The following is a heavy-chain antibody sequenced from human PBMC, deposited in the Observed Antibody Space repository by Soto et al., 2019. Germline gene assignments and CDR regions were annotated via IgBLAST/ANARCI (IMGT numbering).Heavy chain of an antibody. CDR3: ARASRWLQFDY. V-gene: IGHV3-53*01. CDR1: GFTVSSNY. CDR2: IYSGGST. D-gene: IGHD5-12*01. J-gene: IGHJ4*02. Sequence: EVQLVESGGGLIQPGGSLRLSCAASGFTVSSNYMSWVRQAPGKGLEWVSVIYSGGSTYYADSVKGRFTISRDNSKNTLYLQMNSLRAGDTAVYYCARASRWLQFDYWGQGTLVTVSS.